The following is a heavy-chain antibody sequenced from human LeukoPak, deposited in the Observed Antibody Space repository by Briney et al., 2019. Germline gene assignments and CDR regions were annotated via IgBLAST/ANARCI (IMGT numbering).Heavy chain of an antibody. CDR3: AKDLTAMVMTYWFDP. V-gene: IGHV3-23*01. Sequence: QPGGSLRLSCAASGFTFSSYAMSWVRQAPGKGLEWVSAISGSGGSTYDADSVKGRFTISRDNSKNTLYLQMNSLRAEDTAVYYCAKDLTAMVMTYWFDPWGQGTLVTVSS. CDR1: GFTFSSYA. CDR2: ISGSGGST. J-gene: IGHJ5*02. D-gene: IGHD5-18*01.